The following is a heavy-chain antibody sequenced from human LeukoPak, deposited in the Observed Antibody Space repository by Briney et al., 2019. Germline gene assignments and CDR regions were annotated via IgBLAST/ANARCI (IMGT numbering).Heavy chain of an antibody. CDR3: ARSTWNFDY. CDR2: TNHSGST. Sequence: SETLSLTCAVYGGSFSGYYWSWIRQPPGKGLEWIGETNHSGSTNYNPSLKSRVTISVDTSKNQFSLKLSSVTAADTAVYYCARSTWNFDYWGQGTLVTVSS. D-gene: IGHD2-2*01. V-gene: IGHV4-34*01. CDR1: GGSFSGYY. J-gene: IGHJ4*02.